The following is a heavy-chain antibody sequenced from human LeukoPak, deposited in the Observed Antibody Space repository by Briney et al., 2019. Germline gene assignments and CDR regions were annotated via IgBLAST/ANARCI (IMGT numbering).Heavy chain of an antibody. Sequence: PGGSLRLSCAASGFTFDDYAMHWVRQAPGKGLEWVSGIRWNSGSIGYADSVKGRFTISRDNAKNSLYLQMNSLRAEDMALYYCAKDAGSGVVVVAAYFDYWGQGTLVTVSS. CDR3: AKDAGSGVVVVAAYFDY. J-gene: IGHJ4*02. V-gene: IGHV3-9*03. CDR1: GFTFDDYA. CDR2: IRWNSGSI. D-gene: IGHD2-15*01.